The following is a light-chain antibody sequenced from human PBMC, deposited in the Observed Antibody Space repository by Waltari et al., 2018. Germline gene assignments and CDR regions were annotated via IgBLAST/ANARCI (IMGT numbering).Light chain of an antibody. CDR2: RTS. Sequence: DIQMTQSPSSLSASVGDRVTITCRASENVNNYVNWFQQKPGKAPKLLIHRTSTLLNGVPSRFSGSGSGTDYSLTISSLQSEDVATYCCQHYYGPPPIFGQGTKVEI. CDR3: QHYYGPPPI. J-gene: IGKJ1*01. V-gene: IGKV1-39*01. CDR1: ENVNNY.